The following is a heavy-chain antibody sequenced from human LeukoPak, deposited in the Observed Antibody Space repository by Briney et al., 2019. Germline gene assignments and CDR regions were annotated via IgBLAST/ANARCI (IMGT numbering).Heavy chain of an antibody. V-gene: IGHV3-20*04. CDR2: IDWNGGST. Sequence: PGGSLRLSCAASGFTFDDYGMSWVRQAPGRGLEWVSGIDWNGGSTGYADSVKGRFTISRDNAKNSLYLQMNSLRAEDTALYYCARAYYGSGTYYFYYYMDAWGKGTTVTVSS. CDR1: GFTFDDYG. CDR3: ARAYYGSGTYYFYYYMDA. D-gene: IGHD3-10*01. J-gene: IGHJ6*03.